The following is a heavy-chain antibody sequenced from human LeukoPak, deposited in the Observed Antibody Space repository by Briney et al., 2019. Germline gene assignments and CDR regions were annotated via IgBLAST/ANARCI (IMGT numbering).Heavy chain of an antibody. J-gene: IGHJ4*02. V-gene: IGHV4-31*03. CDR1: GGSISSGTYY. CDR3: ARGNRVVVVDY. Sequence: SGTLSLTCSVYGGSISSGTYYWTWIRQHPGKGLEWIGYIYYSGSTYYNPSLKSRVTISVDTSKNQFSLDLSSVTAADTALYYCARGNRVVVVDYWGQGTLVTVSS. CDR2: IYYSGST. D-gene: IGHD3-22*01.